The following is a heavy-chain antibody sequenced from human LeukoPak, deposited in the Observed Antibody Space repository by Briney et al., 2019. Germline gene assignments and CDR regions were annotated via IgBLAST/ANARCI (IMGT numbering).Heavy chain of an antibody. Sequence: GGSLRLSCAASGFTFSSYGMHWVRQAPGKGLEWVALIWYDGNNKYYADSVKGRFTISRDNSKNTLYLQLNSLRAEDTAVYYCARQHCSGGDCYFFDWGQGTLVTVSS. D-gene: IGHD2-15*01. CDR1: GFTFSSYG. CDR2: IWYDGNNK. V-gene: IGHV3-33*01. J-gene: IGHJ4*02. CDR3: ARQHCSGGDCYFFD.